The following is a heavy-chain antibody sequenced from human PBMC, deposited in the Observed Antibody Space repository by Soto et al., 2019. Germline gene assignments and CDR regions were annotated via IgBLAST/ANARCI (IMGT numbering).Heavy chain of an antibody. V-gene: IGHV5-51*01. D-gene: IGHD3-9*01. CDR1: GYSFTSYW. J-gene: IGHJ4*02. CDR2: IYPGDSDT. Sequence: GESLKISCKGSGYSFTSYWIGWVRQMPGKGLEWMGIIYPGDSDTRYSPSFQGQVTISADKSISTAYLQWSSLKASDTAMYYCARLMLYYHILTGYYERGNYFDYWGQGTLVTVSS. CDR3: ARLMLYYHILTGYYERGNYFDY.